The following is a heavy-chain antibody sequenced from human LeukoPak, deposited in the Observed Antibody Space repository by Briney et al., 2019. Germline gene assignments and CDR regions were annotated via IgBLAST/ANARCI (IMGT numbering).Heavy chain of an antibody. CDR2: INSDGSTT. D-gene: IGHD3-10*01. J-gene: IGHJ6*03. CDR3: ARAGYGSGIYMDV. Sequence: GGSLRLSCAASGFSFSSYWMHWVRQAPGKGLVWVSRINSDGSTTNYADSVKGRFTISRDNAKNTLYLQMNSLRAEDTAVYHCARAGYGSGIYMDVWGKGTAAIVSS. CDR1: GFSFSSYW. V-gene: IGHV3-74*01.